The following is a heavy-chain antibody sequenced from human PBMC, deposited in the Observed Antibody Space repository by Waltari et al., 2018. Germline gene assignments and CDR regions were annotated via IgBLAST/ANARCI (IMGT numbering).Heavy chain of an antibody. CDR2: INGSGTGT. D-gene: IGHD6-19*01. CDR3: AKGTRSGWSTGPLEY. J-gene: IGHJ4*02. CDR1: GFIFSDYA. Sequence: EVQLLESGGGLAQPGGSLRLSRAASGFIFSDYAMGWVRQAPGKGLEWVADINGSGTGTYYADAVKGRFTISRDNSKNTLYLQMNSLRAEDTALFYCAKGTRSGWSTGPLEYWGQGVFVTVSS. V-gene: IGHV3-23*01.